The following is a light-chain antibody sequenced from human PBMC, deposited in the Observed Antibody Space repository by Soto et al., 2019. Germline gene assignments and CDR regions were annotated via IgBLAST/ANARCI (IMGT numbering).Light chain of an antibody. Sequence: QSALTQPASVYGSPGQSITISCTGTTSDVGGYNYVSRYQQHPGKAPKLMICEVSHRPSGVSNRFSGSKSGNTASLTISGLQAEYECDYYCSAYTSSGTLVVFGGGTKLTVL. CDR3: SAYTSSGTLVV. CDR2: EVS. V-gene: IGLV2-14*01. J-gene: IGLJ2*01. CDR1: TSDVGGYNY.